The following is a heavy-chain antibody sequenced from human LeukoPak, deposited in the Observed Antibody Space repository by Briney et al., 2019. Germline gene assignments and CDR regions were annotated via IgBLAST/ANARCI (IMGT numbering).Heavy chain of an antibody. CDR2: ITGSGGYT. V-gene: IGHV3-23*01. D-gene: IGHD1-26*01. CDR3: AKENSGKYPDY. Sequence: GGSLRLSCTASGFTSANYAVSWVRQAPGKGLEWVSAITGSGGYTYYADSVKGRFTISRDDSKNTLYLQMNRLRAEDTAVYYCAKENSGKYPDYWGQGTLVTVSS. CDR1: GFTSANYA. J-gene: IGHJ4*02.